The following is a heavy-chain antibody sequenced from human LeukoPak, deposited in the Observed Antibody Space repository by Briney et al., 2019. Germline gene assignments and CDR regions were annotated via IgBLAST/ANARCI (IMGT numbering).Heavy chain of an antibody. V-gene: IGHV1-18*01. J-gene: IGHJ4*02. CDR2: ISAYNGNT. D-gene: IGHD3-9*01. Sequence: ASVKVSCKASGYTFISYGISWVRQAPGQGLEWMGWISAYNGNTNYAQKLQGRVTMTTDTSTSTAYMELRSLRFDDTAVYYCARSPDILTGEKFDYWGQGTLVTVSS. CDR3: ARSPDILTGEKFDY. CDR1: GYTFISYG.